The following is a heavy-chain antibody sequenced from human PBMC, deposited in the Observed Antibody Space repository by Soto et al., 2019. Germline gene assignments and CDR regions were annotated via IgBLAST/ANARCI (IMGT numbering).Heavy chain of an antibody. V-gene: IGHV4-34*01. D-gene: IGHD2-2*01. J-gene: IGHJ6*04. CDR3: ARATVIVVVPAASSGMDV. CDR1: GGSFSGYY. CDR2: INHSGST. Sequence: PSETLSLTCAVYGGSFSGYYWSWIRQPPGKGLEWIGEINHSGSTNYNPSLKSRVTISVDTSKNQFSLKLSSVTAADTAVYYCARATVIVVVPAASSGMDVWGKGTTVTVSS.